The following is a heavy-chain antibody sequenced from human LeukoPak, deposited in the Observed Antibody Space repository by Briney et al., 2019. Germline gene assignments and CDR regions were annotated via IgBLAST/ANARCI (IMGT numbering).Heavy chain of an antibody. CDR2: IIPNFGTT. CDR3: ARYIRESGAFDY. J-gene: IGHJ4*02. CDR1: GGTLSSYA. V-gene: IGHV1-69*01. D-gene: IGHD1-26*01. Sequence: SVNVSRKACGGTLSSYAIRGVRQAPAQGREWRGGIIPNFGTTNYAQTFQGRVTIHADESTNTAYLALSSVTAEDTAVYFCARYIRESGAFDYWGQGTLVTVSS.